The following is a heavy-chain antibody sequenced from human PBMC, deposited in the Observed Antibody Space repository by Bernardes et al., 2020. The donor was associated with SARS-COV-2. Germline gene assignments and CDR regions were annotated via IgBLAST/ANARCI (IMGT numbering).Heavy chain of an antibody. Sequence: ASVKVSCKASGYTFTSYYMHWVRQAPGQGLEWMGIINPSGGSTSYAQKFQGRVTMTRDTSTSTVYMELSSLRSEDTAVYYCARGGYDILTGYPENYGMDVWGQGTTVTVSS. V-gene: IGHV1-46*01. CDR1: GYTFTSYY. CDR2: INPSGGST. D-gene: IGHD3-9*01. CDR3: ARGGYDILTGYPENYGMDV. J-gene: IGHJ6*02.